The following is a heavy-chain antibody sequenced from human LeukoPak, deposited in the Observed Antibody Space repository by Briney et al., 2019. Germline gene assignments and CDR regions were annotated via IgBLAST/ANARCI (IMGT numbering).Heavy chain of an antibody. Sequence: ASVKVSCKASGYTFSSHYIHWVRQVPGQGLEWMGVINPSGGSTSYAQKFQGRVTMTRDTSTRTVYMEVNSLRSEDTAVYYCARQGTYSSAIGMGYWGQGTLVTVSS. J-gene: IGHJ4*02. V-gene: IGHV1-46*01. CDR1: GYTFSSHY. CDR2: INPSGGST. CDR3: ARQGTYSSAIGMGY. D-gene: IGHD6-19*01.